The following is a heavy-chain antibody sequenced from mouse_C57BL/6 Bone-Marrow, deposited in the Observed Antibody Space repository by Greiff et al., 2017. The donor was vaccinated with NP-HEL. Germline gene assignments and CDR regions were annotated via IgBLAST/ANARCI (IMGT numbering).Heavy chain of an antibody. J-gene: IGHJ2*01. V-gene: IGHV1-72*01. CDR3: ARSELGRRYYFDY. CDR2: IDPNSGGT. Sequence: VQLQQPGAELVKPGASVKLSCKASGYTFTSYWMHWVKQRPGRGLEWIGRIDPNSGGTKYNEKFKSKATLTVDKPSSTAYMQLNSLTSEDSAVYYCARSELGRRYYFDYWGQGTTLTVSS. CDR1: GYTFTSYW. D-gene: IGHD4-1*01.